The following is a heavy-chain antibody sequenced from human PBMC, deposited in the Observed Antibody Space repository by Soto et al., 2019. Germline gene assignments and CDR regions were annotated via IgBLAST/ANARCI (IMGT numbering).Heavy chain of an antibody. CDR1: GFTFSSYA. Sequence: EVQLLDSGGGLVQPGGSLRLSCAASGFTFSSYAMNWVRQVPGKGLEWVSVISGSGDSTYYADSVKGRFTISRDNSKNTLYLQMNSLRTEDTAVYYCARRGPGTDFDYWGQGTLVTVSS. J-gene: IGHJ4*02. CDR2: ISGSGDST. D-gene: IGHD6-13*01. V-gene: IGHV3-23*01. CDR3: ARRGPGTDFDY.